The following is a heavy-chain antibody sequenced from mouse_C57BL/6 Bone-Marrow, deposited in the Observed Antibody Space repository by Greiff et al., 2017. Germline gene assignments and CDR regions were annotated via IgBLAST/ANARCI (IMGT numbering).Heavy chain of an antibody. CDR3: ASFAY. J-gene: IGHJ3*01. Sequence: VQLQPSGAELVRPGSSVKMSCKTSGYTFTSYGINWVKQRPGQGLEWIGYIYIGNGYTEYNGKVKGEATLTSDTSSSTAYMQLSSRTSEDSAIYICASFAYWGQGTLVTVSA. V-gene: IGHV1-58*01. CDR1: GYTFTSYG. CDR2: IYIGNGYT.